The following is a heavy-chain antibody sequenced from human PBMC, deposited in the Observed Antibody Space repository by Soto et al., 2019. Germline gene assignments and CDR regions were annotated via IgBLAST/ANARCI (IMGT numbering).Heavy chain of an antibody. J-gene: IGHJ3*01. CDR2: ISSSGGST. CDR3: TNRKLPTRPWGPAFDV. CDR1: GFTFSSYA. V-gene: IGHV3-23*01. Sequence: WWSLRLSCAASGFTFSSYAMSWFRQAPGKGLEWVSAISSSGGSTYYPDSVKGRFTISRDNSKNTLFLQMNSLRAEDTAVYYCTNRKLPTRPWGPAFDVWGQGTMVTVSS. D-gene: IGHD6-6*01.